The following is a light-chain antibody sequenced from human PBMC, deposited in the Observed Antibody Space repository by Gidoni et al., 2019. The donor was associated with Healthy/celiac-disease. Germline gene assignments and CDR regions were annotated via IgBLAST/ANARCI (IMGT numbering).Light chain of an antibody. CDR3: QQSYSTPRT. J-gene: IGKJ1*01. CDR1: QSISSY. Sequence: DIQMTQSPSSLSASVGDRVTITCRASQSISSYLNWYQQKPGKAPKLLIYAASSLQGRVPSRFSGSGSGTDFTLTISSLQPEDFATYYCQQSYSTPRTFGQGTKVEIK. V-gene: IGKV1-39*01. CDR2: AAS.